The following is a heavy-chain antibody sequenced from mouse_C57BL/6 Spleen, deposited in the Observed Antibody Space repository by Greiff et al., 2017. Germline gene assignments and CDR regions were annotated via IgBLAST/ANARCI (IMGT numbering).Heavy chain of an antibody. CDR2: IDPNSGGT. Sequence: VQLQQPGAELVKPGASVKLSCKASGYTFTSYWMHWVKQRPGRGLEWIGRIDPNSGGTKYNEKFKSKATLTVDKPSSTAYMQLSSLTSEDSAVYYWARNGDYGSSFDWYCDDWGTGTTVTVSS. CDR1: GYTFTSYW. J-gene: IGHJ1*03. D-gene: IGHD1-1*01. V-gene: IGHV1-72*01. CDR3: ARNGDYGSSFDWYCDD.